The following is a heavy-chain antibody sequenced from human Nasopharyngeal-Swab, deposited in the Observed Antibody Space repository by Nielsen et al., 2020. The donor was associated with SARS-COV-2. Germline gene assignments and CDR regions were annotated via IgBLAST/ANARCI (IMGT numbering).Heavy chain of an antibody. J-gene: IGHJ5*02. CDR3: ARGDFWSGYSLRRWFDP. D-gene: IGHD3-3*01. V-gene: IGHV4-34*01. Sequence: SETLSLTSAVYGGSFSGYYWSWIRQPPGKGLEWIGEINHSGSTNYNPSLKSRVTISVDTSKNQFSLKLSSVTAADTAVYYCARGDFWSGYSLRRWFDPWGQGTLVTVSS. CDR2: INHSGST. CDR1: GGSFSGYY.